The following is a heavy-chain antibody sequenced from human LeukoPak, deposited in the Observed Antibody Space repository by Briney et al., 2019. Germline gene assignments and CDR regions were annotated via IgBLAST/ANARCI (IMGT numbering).Heavy chain of an antibody. CDR2: TIPIFGTP. CDR1: GASFSSYA. V-gene: IGHV1-69*06. J-gene: IGHJ6*03. CDR3: AKQGALRQDYYMDV. Sequence: SVKVSCKASGASFSSYAISWVRQAPGQGLELMGRTIPIFGTPNYAQRFQGRVTITADIVSSTAYMEVNNLTSEDTAVYFCAKQGALRQDYYMDVWGNGTTVTVSS.